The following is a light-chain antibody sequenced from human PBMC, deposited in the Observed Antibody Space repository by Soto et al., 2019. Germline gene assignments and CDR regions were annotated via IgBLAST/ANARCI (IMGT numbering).Light chain of an antibody. CDR3: QSYDSSYV. CDR2: GNS. V-gene: IGLV1-40*01. Sequence: QSLLTHPPSVSGAPGQRVTISCTGSSSNIGAGYDVHWYQQLPGTAPKLLIYGNSNRPSGVPDRFSGSKSGTSASLAITGLQAEDEADYYCQSYDSSYVFGTGTKVTVL. J-gene: IGLJ1*01. CDR1: SSNIGAGYD.